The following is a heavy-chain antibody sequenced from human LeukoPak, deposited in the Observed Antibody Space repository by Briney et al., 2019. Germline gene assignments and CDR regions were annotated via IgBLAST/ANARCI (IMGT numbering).Heavy chain of an antibody. V-gene: IGHV3-53*04. Sequence: GGSLRLSCAASGFTVSSNYMSWVRQAPGKGLEWVSVIYSGDNTYYADSVKGRFTISRHNSKNTLYLQMNSLRAEDTAVYYCASGANWNYFLDSWGQGTLVTVSS. J-gene: IGHJ4*02. D-gene: IGHD1-7*01. CDR3: ASGANWNYFLDS. CDR1: GFTVSSNY. CDR2: IYSGDNT.